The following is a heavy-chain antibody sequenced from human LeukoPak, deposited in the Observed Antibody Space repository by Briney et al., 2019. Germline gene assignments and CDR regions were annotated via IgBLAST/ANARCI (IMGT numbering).Heavy chain of an antibody. J-gene: IGHJ3*02. D-gene: IGHD3-3*01. CDR2: IYRGGST. Sequence: GGSLRLSCAASGFTVSSNYMSWVRQAPGKGLEWVSVIYRGGSTYYADSVKGRFTISRDNAKNTLYLQMNSLRAEDTAVYYCVDPFGDIFDIWGQGTMVTVSS. CDR3: VDPFGDIFDI. CDR1: GFTVSSNY. V-gene: IGHV3-53*01.